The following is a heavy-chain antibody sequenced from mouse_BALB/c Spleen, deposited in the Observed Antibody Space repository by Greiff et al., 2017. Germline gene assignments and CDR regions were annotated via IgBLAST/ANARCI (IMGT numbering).Heavy chain of an antibody. V-gene: IGHV1-87*01. CDR1: GYTFTSYW. D-gene: IGHD2-14*01. J-gene: IGHJ4*01. CDR2: IYPGDGDT. Sequence: VQLQQSGAELARPGASVKLSCKASGYTFTSYWMQWVKQRPGQGLEWIGAIYPGDGDTRYTQKFKGKATLTADKSSSTAYMQLSSLASEDSAVYYCARGDYRYDGDYAMDYWGQGTSVTVSS. CDR3: ARGDYRYDGDYAMDY.